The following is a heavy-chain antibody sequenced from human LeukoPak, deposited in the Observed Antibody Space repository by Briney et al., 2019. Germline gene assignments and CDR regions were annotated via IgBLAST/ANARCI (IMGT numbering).Heavy chain of an antibody. CDR1: GEPISSYY. CDR2: IYYNGNT. D-gene: IGHD3-3*01. Sequence: SETLSLTCLVSGEPISSYYWSWIRQAPGRGPEYIGNIYYNGNTNYNPSLKSRVTISVDASKNQFSLKVDSVSAADTAVYYCARGDYDFWSGDWRFDPWGQGTLVTVSS. CDR3: ARGDYDFWSGDWRFDP. V-gene: IGHV4-59*01. J-gene: IGHJ5*02.